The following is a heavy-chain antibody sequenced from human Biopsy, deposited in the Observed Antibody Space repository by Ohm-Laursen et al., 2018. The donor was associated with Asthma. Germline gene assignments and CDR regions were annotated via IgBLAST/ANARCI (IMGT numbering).Heavy chain of an antibody. J-gene: IGHJ4*02. CDR2: MYSSGST. CDR3: ARGISRVTGLFDHFDS. Sequence: TLSLTCAVSGGSISSYYWSWIRQPPGRGLEWIGYMYSSGSTNYNPSLKSRVTISVDTSKNQFSLKLRSVTAADAAVYYCARGISRVTGLFDHFDSWGQGTLVTVSS. V-gene: IGHV4-59*01. CDR1: GGSISSYY. D-gene: IGHD2-21*02.